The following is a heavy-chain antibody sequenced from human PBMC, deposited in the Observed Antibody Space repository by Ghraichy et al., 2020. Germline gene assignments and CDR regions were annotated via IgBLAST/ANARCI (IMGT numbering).Heavy chain of an antibody. CDR3: ARPSGKLFDYGMDV. D-gene: IGHD5-12*01. CDR2: INHSGST. CDR1: GGSFSGYY. V-gene: IGHV4-34*01. Sequence: SETLSLTCAVYGGSFSGYYWSWIRQPPGKGLEWIGEINHSGSTNYNPSLKSRVTISVNTSKNQFSLKLSSVTAADTAVYYCARPSGKLFDYGMDVCVQGTTGTVS. J-gene: IGHJ6*02.